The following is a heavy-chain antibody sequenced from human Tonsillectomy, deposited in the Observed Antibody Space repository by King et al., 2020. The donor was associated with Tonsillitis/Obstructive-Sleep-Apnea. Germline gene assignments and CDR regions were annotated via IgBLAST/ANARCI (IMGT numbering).Heavy chain of an antibody. CDR2: IIPILGTA. V-gene: IGHV1-69*01. CDR3: ARDSGYYDSRGYSAVHYYYYMDA. D-gene: IGHD3-22*01. CDR1: GGTFSSYA. J-gene: IGHJ6*03. Sequence: VQLVESGAEVKKPGSSVKVSCKASGGTFSSYAISWVRQAPGQGLEWMGGIIPILGTANYAQKFQGRVTITADESTSTAYMELSSLRSEDTAVYYCARDSGYYDSRGYSAVHYYYYMDAWGKGTTVTVSS.